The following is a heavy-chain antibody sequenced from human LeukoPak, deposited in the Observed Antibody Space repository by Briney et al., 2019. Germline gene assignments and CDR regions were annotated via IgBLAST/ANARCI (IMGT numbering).Heavy chain of an antibody. D-gene: IGHD3-3*01. J-gene: IGHJ4*02. CDR1: GYTFTSYA. CDR2: INAGNGNT. V-gene: IGHV1-3*01. CDR3: ARDGTIFGVVISYFDY. Sequence: GASVKVSCKASGYTFTSYAMHWVRQAPGQRLEWMGWINAGNGNTKYSQKFQGRVTITGDTSASTAYMELSSLRSEDTAVYYCARDGTIFGVVISYFDYWGQGTLVTVSS.